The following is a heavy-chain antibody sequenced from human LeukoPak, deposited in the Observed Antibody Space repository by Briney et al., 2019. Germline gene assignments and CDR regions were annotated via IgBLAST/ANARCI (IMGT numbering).Heavy chain of an antibody. CDR3: ARDRYCSGGSCQSIDY. CDR1: GFTFSSYA. D-gene: IGHD2-15*01. J-gene: IGHJ4*02. V-gene: IGHV3-30-3*01. CDR2: ISYDGSNK. Sequence: GGSLRLSCAASGFTFSSYAMHWVRQAPGKGLEWVAVISYDGSNKYYADSVKGRFTISRDNSKNTLYLQMNSLRAEDTAVYYCARDRYCSGGSCQSIDYWGQGTLVTVSS.